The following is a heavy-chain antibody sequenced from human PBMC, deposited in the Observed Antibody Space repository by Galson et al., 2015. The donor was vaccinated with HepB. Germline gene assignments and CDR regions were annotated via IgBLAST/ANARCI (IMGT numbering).Heavy chain of an antibody. Sequence: SVKVSCKASGYTFTSYDINWVRQATGQGLEWMGWMNPNSGNTGYAQKFQGRVTMTRNTSISTAYMELSSLRSEDTAVYYCARADLCSGGSCYGYYYGMDVWGQGTTVTVSS. CDR3: ARADLCSGGSCYGYYYGMDV. D-gene: IGHD2-15*01. V-gene: IGHV1-8*01. CDR2: MNPNSGNT. CDR1: GYTFTSYD. J-gene: IGHJ6*02.